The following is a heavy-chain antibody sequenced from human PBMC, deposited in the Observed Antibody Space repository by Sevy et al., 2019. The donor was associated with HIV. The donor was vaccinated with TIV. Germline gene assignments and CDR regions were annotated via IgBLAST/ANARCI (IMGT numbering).Heavy chain of an antibody. CDR1: GYTFTSYG. D-gene: IGHD2-2*01. CDR3: ARTSRGIVVVAAAQHYYGMDV. V-gene: IGHV7-4-1*02. Sequence: ASVKVSCKASGYTFTSYGMNWMRQAPGQGLEWMGWINTNTGNPTYAQGFTGRFVFSLDTSVSTAYLQISSLKAEDTAIYYCARTSRGIVVVAAAQHYYGMDVWGQGTTITVSS. CDR2: INTNTGNP. J-gene: IGHJ6*02.